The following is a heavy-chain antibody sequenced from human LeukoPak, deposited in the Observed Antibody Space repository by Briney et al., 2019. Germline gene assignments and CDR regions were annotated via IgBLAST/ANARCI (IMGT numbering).Heavy chain of an antibody. Sequence: ASGKVSCKASGGTFSSYAISWVRQAPGQGLEWMGRIIPILGIADYAQKFQGRVTITADKSTSTAYMELSSLRSEDTAVYYCAREIGFDYGAPGATFDYWGQGTLVTVSS. CDR1: GGTFSSYA. V-gene: IGHV1-69*04. J-gene: IGHJ4*02. CDR3: AREIGFDYGAPGATFDY. D-gene: IGHD4-17*01. CDR2: IIPILGIA.